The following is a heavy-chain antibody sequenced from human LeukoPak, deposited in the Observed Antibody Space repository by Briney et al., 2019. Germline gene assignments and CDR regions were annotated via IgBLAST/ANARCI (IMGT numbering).Heavy chain of an antibody. D-gene: IGHD2-15*01. CDR2: ISGSGGST. CDR3: AKDLGYCSGGSCGDY. V-gene: IGHV3-23*01. Sequence: GGSLRLSCAASGFTFSSYAMSWVRQAPGKGLEWVSAISGSGGSTYYADSVKGRFTISRDNSKSTLYLQMNSLRAEDTAVYYCAKDLGYCSGGSCGDYWGQGTLVTVSS. CDR1: GFTFSSYA. J-gene: IGHJ4*02.